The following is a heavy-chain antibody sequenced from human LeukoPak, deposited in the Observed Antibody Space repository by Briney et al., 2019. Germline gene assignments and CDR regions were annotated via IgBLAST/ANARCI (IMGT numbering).Heavy chain of an antibody. CDR3: ARGGYTYGFVAKFDS. D-gene: IGHD5-18*01. J-gene: IGHJ4*02. V-gene: IGHV4-59*02. CDR2: IYYSGST. CDR1: GDSVSRYY. Sequence: SETLSLTCTVSGDSVSRYYWSWIRQPPGKGLEWIGYIYYSGSTNYNPSLKSRVTISLDTSKHQFSLKLSSVTAADTVVYYCARGGYTYGFVAKFDSWGQGTLVSVSS.